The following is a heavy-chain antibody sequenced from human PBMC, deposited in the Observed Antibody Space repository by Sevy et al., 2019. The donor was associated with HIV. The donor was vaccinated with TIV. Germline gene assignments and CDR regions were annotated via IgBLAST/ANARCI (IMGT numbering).Heavy chain of an antibody. V-gene: IGHV3-73*01. D-gene: IGHD6-13*01. J-gene: IGHJ5*02. CDR2: IRSKANSYAT. Sequence: GGSLRLSCAASGFTFSGSAMHWVRQASGKGLEWVGRIRSKANSYATADAASVKGRFTISRDDSKNTAYLQMNSLKTEDTAVYYCVSGQLEGVAPWGQGTLVTVSS. CDR1: GFTFSGSA. CDR3: VSGQLEGVAP.